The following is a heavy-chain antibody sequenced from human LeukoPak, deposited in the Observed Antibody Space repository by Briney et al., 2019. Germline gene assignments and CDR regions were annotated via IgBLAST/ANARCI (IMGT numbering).Heavy chain of an antibody. J-gene: IGHJ4*02. CDR1: GFTFSSYA. CDR3: AKEQLLWFGELSPDFDY. CDR2: ISGSGGST. D-gene: IGHD3-10*01. V-gene: IGHV3-23*01. Sequence: GGSLRLSCAASGFTFSSYAMSWVRQAPGKGLEWVSAISGSGGSTYYADSVKGRFTISRDNSKNTLYLQMNSLRAEDTAVYYCAKEQLLWFGELSPDFDYWGQGTLVTVSS.